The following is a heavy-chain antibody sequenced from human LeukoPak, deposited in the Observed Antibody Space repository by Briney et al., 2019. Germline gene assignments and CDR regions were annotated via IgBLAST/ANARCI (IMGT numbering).Heavy chain of an antibody. D-gene: IGHD3-10*01. Sequence: VASVKVSCKASGYTFTSYGISWVRQAPGQGLEWMGWISAYNSNTNYAQKLQGRVTMTTDTSTSTAYMELRSLRSDDTAVYYCARGRGGRGSGSYFGRPPFDAFDIWGQGTMVTVSS. CDR2: ISAYNSNT. V-gene: IGHV1-18*04. CDR1: GYTFTSYG. J-gene: IGHJ3*02. CDR3: ARGRGGRGSGSYFGRPPFDAFDI.